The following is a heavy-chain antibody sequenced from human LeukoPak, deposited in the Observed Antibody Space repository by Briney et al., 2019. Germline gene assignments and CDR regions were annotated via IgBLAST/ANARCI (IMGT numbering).Heavy chain of an antibody. CDR1: GFSLSTSGVG. Sequence: ESGPTLVKPTQTLTLTCTFSGFSLSTSGVGVGWVRQPPGKALEWLALIYWDDDKRYSPSLKSRLTITKDTSENQVVLTMTNMDPVDTATYYCAHMIIVVVPAAMVTWFDPWGQGTLVTVSS. V-gene: IGHV2-5*02. CDR3: AHMIIVVVPAAMVTWFDP. J-gene: IGHJ5*02. D-gene: IGHD2-2*01. CDR2: IYWDDDK.